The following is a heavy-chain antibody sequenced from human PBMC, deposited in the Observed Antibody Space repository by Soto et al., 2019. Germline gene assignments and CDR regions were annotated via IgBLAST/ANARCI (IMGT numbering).Heavy chain of an antibody. J-gene: IGHJ6*03. CDR2: IHHSGSN. CDR3: ASCGYYFYMDV. V-gene: IGHV4-4*02. CDR1: GGSISISNW. Sequence: QVQLQASGPGLVKPSETLSLTCAVSGGSISISNWWSWVRQTPGKGLECVGQIHHSGSNNYSPSLTSRFTISVDESKDQFSLKLNPVPAADTAVYYCASCGYYFYMDVWGKGTTVTVSS.